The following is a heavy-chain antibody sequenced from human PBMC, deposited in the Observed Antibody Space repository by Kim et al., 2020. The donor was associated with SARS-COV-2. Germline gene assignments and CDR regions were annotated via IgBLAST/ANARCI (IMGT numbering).Heavy chain of an antibody. V-gene: IGHV1-2*02. CDR2: INPNSGGT. J-gene: IGHJ4*02. D-gene: IGHD1-26*01. CDR1: GYTFTGYY. Sequence: ASVKVSCKASGYTFTGYYMHWVRQAPGQGLEWMGWINPNSGGTNYAQKFQGRVTMTRDTSISTAYMELSRLRSDDTAVYYCAREGLGATLGFDYWGQGTLVTVSS. CDR3: AREGLGATLGFDY.